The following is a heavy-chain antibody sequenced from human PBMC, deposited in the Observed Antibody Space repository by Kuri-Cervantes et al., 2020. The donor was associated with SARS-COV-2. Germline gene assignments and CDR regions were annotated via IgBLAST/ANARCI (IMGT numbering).Heavy chain of an antibody. Sequence: GGSLRLSCAASGFTFSSYSMNWVRQAPGKGLEWVSSISSSSSDIYYADSVKGRFTISRDNAKNSLYLQMNSLRAEDTAVYYCARQGEADIAAPLRWFDYWGQGTLVTVSS. CDR3: ARQGEADIAAPLRWFDY. V-gene: IGHV3-21*01. CDR1: GFTFSSYS. CDR2: ISSSSSDI. J-gene: IGHJ4*02. D-gene: IGHD6-6*01.